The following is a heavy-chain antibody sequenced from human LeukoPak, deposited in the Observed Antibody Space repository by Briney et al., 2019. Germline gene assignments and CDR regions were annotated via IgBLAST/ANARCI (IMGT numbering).Heavy chain of an antibody. CDR3: ARGRYCSGGTCGIDY. Sequence: GESLKISCKGSGYSFTNYWIAWVRQMPGKGLECMGIIYPGDSDTRYSPSFQGHVTISADRSTSTTYLQWSSLKASDTAMYYCARGRYCSGGTCGIDYWGQGILVTVSS. J-gene: IGHJ4*02. V-gene: IGHV5-51*01. CDR2: IYPGDSDT. CDR1: GYSFTNYW. D-gene: IGHD2-15*01.